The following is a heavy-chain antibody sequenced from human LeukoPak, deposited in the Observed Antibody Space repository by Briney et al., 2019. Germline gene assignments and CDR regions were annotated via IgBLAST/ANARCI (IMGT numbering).Heavy chain of an antibody. CDR2: MNPNSGNT. J-gene: IGHJ4*02. Sequence: EASVKVSCKASGYTFTSYDINWVRQATGQGLEWMGWMNPNSGNTGYAQKFQGRVTMTRNTSISTAYMELSSLRSEDTAVYYCVGNVVRTLGGCWGQGALVSVSS. D-gene: IGHD6-19*01. CDR3: VGNVVRTLGGC. V-gene: IGHV1-8*01. CDR1: GYTFTSYD.